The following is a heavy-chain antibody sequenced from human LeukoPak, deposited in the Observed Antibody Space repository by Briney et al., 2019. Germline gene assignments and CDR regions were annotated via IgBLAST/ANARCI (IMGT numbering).Heavy chain of an antibody. Sequence: HAGRSLRLSCAASGFTFSSYGMHWARQAPGKGLEWVAVIWYDGSNKYYADSVKGRFTISRDNSKNTLYLQMNSLRAEDTAVYYCAKERSDYDFWSGYYSRYFDYWGQGTLVTVSS. V-gene: IGHV3-33*06. CDR2: IWYDGSNK. D-gene: IGHD3-3*01. CDR1: GFTFSSYG. CDR3: AKERSDYDFWSGYYSRYFDY. J-gene: IGHJ4*02.